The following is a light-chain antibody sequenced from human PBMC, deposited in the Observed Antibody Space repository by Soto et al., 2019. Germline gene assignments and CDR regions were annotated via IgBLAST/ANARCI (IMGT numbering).Light chain of an antibody. CDR3: QHRSDWPLT. CDR2: DTS. Sequence: EIVLTQSPATLSLSPGDRATLSCRASQSVSSYLAWYQQKPDQAPRLLIYDTSNRATGIPARFSGSGSGTDFTLTISSLEPEDFAVYYCQHRSDWPLTFGGGTKVEIK. CDR1: QSVSSY. J-gene: IGKJ4*01. V-gene: IGKV3-11*01.